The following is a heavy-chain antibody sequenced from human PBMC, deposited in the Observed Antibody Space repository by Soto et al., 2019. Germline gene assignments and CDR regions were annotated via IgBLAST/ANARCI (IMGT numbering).Heavy chain of an antibody. CDR1: GGSVSSGGYS. CDR3: ARDHNRGPQYWYFDL. CDR2: IYHSGNT. D-gene: IGHD3-10*01. Sequence: QLQLQESGSGLVKPSQTLSLTCAVSGGSVSSGGYSWSWIRQPPGKGLEWIGYIYHSGNTYYNPSRKSRVTISVDRSKNQFSLELSSVTAADTAVYYCARDHNRGPQYWYFDLWGRGTLVTVSS. V-gene: IGHV4-30-2*01. J-gene: IGHJ2*01.